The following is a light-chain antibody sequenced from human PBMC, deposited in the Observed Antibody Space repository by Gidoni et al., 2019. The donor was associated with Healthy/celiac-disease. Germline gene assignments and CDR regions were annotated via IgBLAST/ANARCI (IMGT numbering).Light chain of an antibody. Sequence: AIRMTPSPSSFSASTGDRVTITCRASQGISSYLAWYQQKPGKAPKLLIYAASTLQSGVPSRFSGSGSGTDFTLTSSCLQSEDFATYYCQQYYSYPPTFGGGTKVEIK. V-gene: IGKV1-8*01. CDR3: QQYYSYPPT. J-gene: IGKJ4*01. CDR1: QGISSY. CDR2: AAS.